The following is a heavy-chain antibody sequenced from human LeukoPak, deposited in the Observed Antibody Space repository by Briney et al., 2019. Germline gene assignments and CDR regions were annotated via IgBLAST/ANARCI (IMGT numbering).Heavy chain of an antibody. J-gene: IGHJ4*02. CDR1: GGSISGYY. Sequence: SETLSLTCTVSGGSISGYYWTWIRQPAGKGLEWIGHIYTRGNTNYSPSLKSRVTMSVDTSKNQFSLKLSSVTAADTAVYYCARLGAATTFDYWGQGTLVTVSS. D-gene: IGHD2-15*01. CDR2: IYTRGNT. V-gene: IGHV4-4*07. CDR3: ARLGAATTFDY.